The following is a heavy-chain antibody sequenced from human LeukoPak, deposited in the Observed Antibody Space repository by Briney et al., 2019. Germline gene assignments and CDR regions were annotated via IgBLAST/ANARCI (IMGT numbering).Heavy chain of an antibody. CDR1: GGTFSSYA. J-gene: IGHJ4*02. Sequence: GASVKVSCKASGGTFSSYAIGWVRQAPGQGLEWMGRIIPILGIANYAQKFQGRVTITADKSTSTAYMELSSLRSEDTAVYYCARGFYDSSGYVFDYWGQGTLVTVSS. CDR2: IIPILGIA. D-gene: IGHD3-22*01. CDR3: ARGFYDSSGYVFDY. V-gene: IGHV1-69*04.